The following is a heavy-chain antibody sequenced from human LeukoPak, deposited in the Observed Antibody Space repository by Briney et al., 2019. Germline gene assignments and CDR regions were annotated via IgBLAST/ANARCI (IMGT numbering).Heavy chain of an antibody. J-gene: IGHJ4*02. CDR1: GGTFSSYA. D-gene: IGHD6-19*01. Sequence: ASVKVSCKASGGTFSSYAISWVRQAPGQGLEWMGGIIPIFGTANYAQKFQGRVTITADESTSTAYMELSSLRSEDTAVYYCARVTPSRAGTSGGWYVVFDYWGQGTLVTVSS. CDR2: IIPIFGTA. V-gene: IGHV1-69*13. CDR3: ARVTPSRAGTSGGWYVVFDY.